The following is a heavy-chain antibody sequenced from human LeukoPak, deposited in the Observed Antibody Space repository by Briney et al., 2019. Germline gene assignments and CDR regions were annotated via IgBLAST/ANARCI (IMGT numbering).Heavy chain of an antibody. CDR2: ISSSGSTI. D-gene: IGHD3-3*01. Sequence: PGRSLRLSCAASGFTFSDYYMSWIRQAPGKGLEWVSYISSSGSTIYYADSVKGRFTISRDNAKNSLYLQMNSLRAEDTAVYYCARDGGQPTYYDFWSGYLFGHKLDVWGKGTTVTVSS. CDR1: GFTFSDYY. J-gene: IGHJ6*04. V-gene: IGHV3-11*01. CDR3: ARDGGQPTYYDFWSGYLFGHKLDV.